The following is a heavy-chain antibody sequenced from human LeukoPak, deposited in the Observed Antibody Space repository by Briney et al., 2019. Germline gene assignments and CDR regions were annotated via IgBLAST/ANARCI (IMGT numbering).Heavy chain of an antibody. CDR2: ISRCNGTT. Sequence: ASVKVSCKASGYTVTSYGISCVRQAPGQGLEWMGWISRCNGTTNYAQKLQGRVTMTTDTSTSTAYMELRSLRSDDTAVYYCARDHYGSGSYSHYFDYWGQGTLVTVSS. CDR3: ARDHYGSGSYSHYFDY. CDR1: GYTVTSYG. V-gene: IGHV1-18*01. J-gene: IGHJ4*02. D-gene: IGHD3-10*01.